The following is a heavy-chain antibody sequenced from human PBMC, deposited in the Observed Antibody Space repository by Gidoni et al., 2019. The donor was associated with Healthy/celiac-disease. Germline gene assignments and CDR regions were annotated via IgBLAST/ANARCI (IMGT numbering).Heavy chain of an antibody. CDR3: ARTQTYYYDSSGYLD. CDR1: GFSLSTSGMC. CDR2: IDWDDDK. J-gene: IGHJ4*02. V-gene: IGHV2-70*01. Sequence: QVTLRESGPALVKPTQTLTLTCTFSGFSLSTSGMCVSWIRQPPGKALEWLALIDWDDDKYYSTSLKTRLTISKDTSKNQVVLTMTNMDPVDTATYYCARTQTYYYDSSGYLDWGQGTLVTVSS. D-gene: IGHD3-22*01.